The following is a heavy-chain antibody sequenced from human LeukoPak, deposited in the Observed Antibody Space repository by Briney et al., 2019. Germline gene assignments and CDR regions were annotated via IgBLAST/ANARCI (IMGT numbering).Heavy chain of an antibody. D-gene: IGHD6-19*01. J-gene: IGHJ4*02. CDR3: ARDGEQWLVHDY. CDR1: GFTFSSYS. V-gene: IGHV3-21*01. Sequence: GGSLRLSCAASGFTFSSYSMNWVRQAPGKGLEWVSAISSGSRYIYYADSVKGRFTISRDNAKNSLYLQMNSLRAEDTAVYYGARDGEQWLVHDYWGQGTLVTVSS. CDR2: ISSGSRYI.